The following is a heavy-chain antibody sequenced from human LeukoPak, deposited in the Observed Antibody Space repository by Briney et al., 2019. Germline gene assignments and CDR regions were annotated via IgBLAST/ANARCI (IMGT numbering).Heavy chain of an antibody. V-gene: IGHV3-48*01. CDR1: GFTFSSYS. D-gene: IGHD3-3*01. J-gene: IGHJ4*02. CDR3: ARGYRGGITIFGVVNYLDY. CDR2: ISSSSSTI. Sequence: PGGSLRLSCAASGFTFSSYSMKWVRQAPGKVLEWVSYISSSSSTIYYADSVKGRFTISRDNAKNSLYLQMNSLRAEDTAVYYCARGYRGGITIFGVVNYLDYWGQGTLATVSS.